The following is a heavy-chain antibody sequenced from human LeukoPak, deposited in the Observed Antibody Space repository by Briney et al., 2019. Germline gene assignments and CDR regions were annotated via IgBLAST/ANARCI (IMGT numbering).Heavy chain of an antibody. CDR2: IIPIFGTA. D-gene: IGHD4-17*01. J-gene: IGHJ2*01. Sequence: SVKVSCKASGGTFSSYAISWVRQAPGQGLEWMGGIIPIFGTANYAQKFQGRVTITADKSTSTAYMELSSLRSEDTAVYYCARDTSTVTYWYFDLWGRGTLVTVSS. CDR3: ARDTSTVTYWYFDL. CDR1: GGTFSSYA. V-gene: IGHV1-69*06.